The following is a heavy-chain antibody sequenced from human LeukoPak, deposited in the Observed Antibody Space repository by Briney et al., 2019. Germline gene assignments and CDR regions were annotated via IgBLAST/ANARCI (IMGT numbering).Heavy chain of an antibody. CDR2: IYPGDSGT. V-gene: IGHV5-51*01. D-gene: IGHD3-3*01. Sequence: GESLKISCKGSGYSFTSYWIGWVRQMPGKGLEWMGIIYPGDSGTRYSPSFQGQVTISADKSISTAYLQWSSLKASDTAMYYCARRNYDFWSGLDYWGQGTLVTVSS. CDR1: GYSFTSYW. J-gene: IGHJ4*02. CDR3: ARRNYDFWSGLDY.